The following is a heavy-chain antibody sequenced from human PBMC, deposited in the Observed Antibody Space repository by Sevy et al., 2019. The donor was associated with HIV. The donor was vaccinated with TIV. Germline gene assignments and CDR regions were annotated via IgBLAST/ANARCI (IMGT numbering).Heavy chain of an antibody. D-gene: IGHD6-13*01. CDR3: ASHTSSYSSSWKGGAFDI. CDR2: IYPGDSDT. V-gene: IGHV5-51*01. CDR1: GYSFTSYW. Sequence: GESLKISCKGSGYSFTSYWIGWVRQMPGKGLEWMGIIYPGDSDTRYSPSFQGQVTISADKSISTAYLQWSSLKASDTAMYYCASHTSSYSSSWKGGAFDIWGQGTMVTVSS. J-gene: IGHJ3*02.